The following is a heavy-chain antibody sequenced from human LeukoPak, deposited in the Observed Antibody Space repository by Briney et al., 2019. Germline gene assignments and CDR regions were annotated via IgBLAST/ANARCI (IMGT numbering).Heavy chain of an antibody. V-gene: IGHV3-23*01. CDR3: AKGSRGSYDY. CDR1: GFTLNSYG. CDR2: IIDSGIST. Sequence: GGSLRLSCAVYGFTLNSYGMTWARQAPEKGLEWVSSIIDSGISTYYGDSVKGRFTISRDNSKNTVHLQMNSLRAEDTAVYYCAKGSRGSYDYWGQGTLVTVSS. J-gene: IGHJ4*02. D-gene: IGHD1-26*01.